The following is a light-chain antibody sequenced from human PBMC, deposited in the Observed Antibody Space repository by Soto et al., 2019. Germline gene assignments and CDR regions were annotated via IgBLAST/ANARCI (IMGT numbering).Light chain of an antibody. CDR2: GTS. Sequence: EIVMTQSPATLSVSPGERATLSCRASQSVSDNLAWYQQQPGQPPRLLIYGTSIRATGIPDRFSGSASGTEFTLTISSQQSEDLAVYYCQQYDSWPLTFGGGTKVEIK. CDR1: QSVSDN. V-gene: IGKV3-15*01. J-gene: IGKJ4*01. CDR3: QQYDSWPLT.